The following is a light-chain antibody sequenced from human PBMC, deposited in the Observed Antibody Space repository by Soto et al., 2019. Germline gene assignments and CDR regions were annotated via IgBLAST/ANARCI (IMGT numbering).Light chain of an antibody. V-gene: IGKV1-9*01. CDR1: QAITNN. Sequence: DIQMTQSPSSLSASAGDRVTITCRASQAITNNLAWYQQKPGNPPRLLIYEESTLHSGVPSRFSGRKVGTQFILTIDSLQPEDFATYYCQQVKSYPRTFGGGTKVDI. CDR3: QQVKSYPRT. J-gene: IGKJ4*01. CDR2: EES.